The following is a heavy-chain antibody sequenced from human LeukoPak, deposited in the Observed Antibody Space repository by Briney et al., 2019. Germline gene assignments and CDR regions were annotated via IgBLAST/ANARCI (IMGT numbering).Heavy chain of an antibody. J-gene: IGHJ4*02. D-gene: IGHD3-3*01. CDR2: IYPGDSDT. CDR1: GYSFTSYW. CDR3: ARRFHDFWSGPLNYFDY. V-gene: IGHV5-51*01. Sequence: GESLKISCKGSGYSFTSYWIGWVRLMPGKGLEWMGIIYPGDSDTRYSPSFQGQVTISADKSISTAYLQWSSLKASDTAMYYCARRFHDFWSGPLNYFDYWGQGTLVTVSS.